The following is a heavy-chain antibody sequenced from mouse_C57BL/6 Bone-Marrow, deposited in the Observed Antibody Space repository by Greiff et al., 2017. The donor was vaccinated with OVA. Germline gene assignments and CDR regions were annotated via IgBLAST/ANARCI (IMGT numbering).Heavy chain of an antibody. CDR2: INSDGGST. CDR3: ARHGDYDDWYFDV. V-gene: IGHV5-2*01. D-gene: IGHD2-4*01. CDR1: EYDFPSHD. Sequence: EVKVVESGGGLVQPGESLKLSCESNEYDFPSHDMSWVRKTPEKRLELVAAINSDGGSTYYPDTMERRFIISRDNTKKTLYLQMSSLRSEDTALYYCARHGDYDDWYFDVWGTGTTVTVSS. J-gene: IGHJ1*03.